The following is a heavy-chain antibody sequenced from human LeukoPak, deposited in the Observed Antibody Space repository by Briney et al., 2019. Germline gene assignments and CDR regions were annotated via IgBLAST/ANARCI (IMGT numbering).Heavy chain of an antibody. D-gene: IGHD6-13*01. CDR2: ISGSGGST. V-gene: IGHV3-23*01. CDR3: ARHSSSWIGYWFDP. CDR1: GFTFSSYA. J-gene: IGHJ5*02. Sequence: GGSLRLSCAASGFTFSSYAMSWVRQAPGKGLEWVSAISGSGGSTYYADSVKGRFTISRDNSKNTLYLQMNSLRAEDTAVYCCARHSSSWIGYWFDPWGQGTLVTVSS.